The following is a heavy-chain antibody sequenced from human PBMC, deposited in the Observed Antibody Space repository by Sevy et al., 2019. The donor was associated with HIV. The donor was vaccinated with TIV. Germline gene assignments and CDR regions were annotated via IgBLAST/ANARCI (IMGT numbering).Heavy chain of an antibody. CDR1: GGSISSSSYY. D-gene: IGHD4-17*01. CDR2: INYSGST. Sequence: SETLSLTCTVSGGSISSSSYYWGWIRQPPGKGLEWIGSINYSGSTYYNPSLKTRVTISVDTSKNQFSLKLSSVTASDTAVYYCARHVTTVSEGDAFDIWGQGTMVTVSS. J-gene: IGHJ3*02. V-gene: IGHV4-39*01. CDR3: ARHVTTVSEGDAFDI.